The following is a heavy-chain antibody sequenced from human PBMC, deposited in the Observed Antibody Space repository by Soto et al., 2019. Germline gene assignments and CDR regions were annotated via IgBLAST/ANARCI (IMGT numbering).Heavy chain of an antibody. CDR2: IYYSGST. Sequence: VQLQESGPGLVKPSETLSLNCSVSGGSIGTYFWGWIRQPPGKGLEWIGHIYYSGSTSYNPSLRSRVTISLDTSKTQFSLRLRSVSAADTAVYYCVRSYGDLTDYWGQGTLVTVSS. CDR1: GGSIGTYF. CDR3: VRSYGDLTDY. D-gene: IGHD4-17*01. V-gene: IGHV4-59*08. J-gene: IGHJ4*02.